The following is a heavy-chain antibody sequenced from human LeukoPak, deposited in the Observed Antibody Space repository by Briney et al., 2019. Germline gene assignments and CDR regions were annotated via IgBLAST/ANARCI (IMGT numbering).Heavy chain of an antibody. V-gene: IGHV3-30-3*01. CDR1: GFTFSSYA. CDR3: ARDRGYSSSWYVFDY. J-gene: IGHJ4*02. CDR2: ISYDGSHK. Sequence: GGSLRLSCAASGFTFSSYAMHWVRQAPGKGLEWVAVISYDGSHKFYADSVKGRFTISRDNSKNTLYLQMNSLRAEDTAVYYCARDRGYSSSWYVFDYWGQGTLVTVSS. D-gene: IGHD6-13*01.